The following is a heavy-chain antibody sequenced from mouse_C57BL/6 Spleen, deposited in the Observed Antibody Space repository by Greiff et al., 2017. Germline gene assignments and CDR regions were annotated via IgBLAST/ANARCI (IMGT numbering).Heavy chain of an antibody. CDR1: GYTFTSYD. Sequence: VQLQQSGPELVKPGASVKLSCKASGYTFTSYDINWVKQRPGQGLEWIGWIYPRDGSTKYNEKFKGKATLTVDTSSSTAYMELHSLTSEDSAVYFCARSWGITTVVASLDYWGQGTTLTVSS. J-gene: IGHJ2*01. D-gene: IGHD1-1*01. CDR3: ARSWGITTVVASLDY. V-gene: IGHV1-85*01. CDR2: IYPRDGST.